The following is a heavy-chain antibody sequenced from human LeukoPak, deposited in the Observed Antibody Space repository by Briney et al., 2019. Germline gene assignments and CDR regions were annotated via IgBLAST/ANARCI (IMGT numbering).Heavy chain of an antibody. CDR2: ISGSGGST. CDR1: GFTFSSYA. Sequence: PGGSLRLSCAASGFTFSSYAMTWVRQAPGRGLEWVSAISGSGGSTYYADSVKGRFTISRDNSKNTLYLQMNSLRAEDTAVYYCAKSEGYSYGYGTSSDVWGQGTTVTVSS. J-gene: IGHJ6*02. D-gene: IGHD5-18*01. CDR3: AKSEGYSYGYGTSSDV. V-gene: IGHV3-23*01.